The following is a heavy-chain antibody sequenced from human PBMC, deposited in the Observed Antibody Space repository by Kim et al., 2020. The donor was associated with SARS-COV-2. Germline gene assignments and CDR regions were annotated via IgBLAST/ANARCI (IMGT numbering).Heavy chain of an antibody. D-gene: IGHD3-22*01. CDR3: YSGPSVILYGYLGRYF. Sequence: GGSLRLSCAASGFTFSSSGMHWVRQAPGKGLEWVSAIETNADRCKPGYAKPRIGISRESAKNSKNLQMNNMRAGDTAVYDLYSGPSVILYGYLGRYF. V-gene: IGHV3-13*01. J-gene: IGHJ2*01. CDR1: GFTFSSSG. CDR2: IETNADR.